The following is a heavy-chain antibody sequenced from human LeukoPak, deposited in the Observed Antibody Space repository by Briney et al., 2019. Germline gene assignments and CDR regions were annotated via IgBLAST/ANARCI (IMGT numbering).Heavy chain of an antibody. V-gene: IGHV4-30-4*08. CDR1: GGSISSGDYY. Sequence: SQTLSLTCTVSGGSISSGDYYWSWIRQPPGKGLEWIGYIYYSGSTYYNPSLKSRVTISVDTSKNQFSLKLSSVTAADTAVYYCARHRGGDKLNFDYWGQGTLVTVSS. CDR2: IYYSGST. D-gene: IGHD2-21*02. CDR3: ARHRGGDKLNFDY. J-gene: IGHJ4*02.